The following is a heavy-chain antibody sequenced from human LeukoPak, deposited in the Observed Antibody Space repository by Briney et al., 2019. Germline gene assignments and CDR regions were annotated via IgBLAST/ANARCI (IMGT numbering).Heavy chain of an antibody. CDR2: INHSGST. J-gene: IGHJ3*02. CDR1: GGSFSGYY. D-gene: IGHD2-21*02. Sequence: SETLSLTCAVYGGSFSGYYWSWIRQPPGKGLEWIGEINHSGSTNYNPSLESRVTISVDTSKNQFSLKLSSVTAADTAVYYCARAPDVVVTAITAFDIWGQGTMVTVSS. V-gene: IGHV4-34*01. CDR3: ARAPDVVVTAITAFDI.